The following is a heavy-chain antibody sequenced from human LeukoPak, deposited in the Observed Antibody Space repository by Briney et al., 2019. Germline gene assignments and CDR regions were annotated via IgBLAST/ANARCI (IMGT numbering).Heavy chain of an antibody. CDR2: IYTSGST. D-gene: IGHD3-16*01. J-gene: IGHJ4*02. CDR3: ARGGVAAKYYFDY. Sequence: PSETLSLTCTVSGGSISSYYWSWIRQPPGKGLEWIGSIYTSGSTNYKPSLKSRVSLSVDTSKNQFSLRLSSVTAADTAVYYCARGGVAAKYYFDYWGQGTLVTVSS. V-gene: IGHV4-4*09. CDR1: GGSISSYY.